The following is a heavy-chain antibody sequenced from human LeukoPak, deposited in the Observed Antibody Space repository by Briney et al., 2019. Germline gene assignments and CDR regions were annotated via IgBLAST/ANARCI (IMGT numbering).Heavy chain of an antibody. CDR2: INTNTGNP. V-gene: IGHV7-4-1*02. J-gene: IGHJ6*02. CDR1: GGTFSSYA. CDR3: ARAVAGPDYYYGMDV. D-gene: IGHD6-19*01. Sequence: ASVKVSCKASGGTFSSYAISWVRQAPGQGLEWMGWINTNTGNPTYAQGFTGRFVFSLDTSVSTAYLQISSLKAEDTAVYYCARAVAGPDYYYGMDVWGQGTTVTVSS.